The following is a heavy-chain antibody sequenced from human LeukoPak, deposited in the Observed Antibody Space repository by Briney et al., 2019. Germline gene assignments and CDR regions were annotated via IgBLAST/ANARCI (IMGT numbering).Heavy chain of an antibody. CDR3: AKGRFLDAFDI. V-gene: IGHV4-59*01. D-gene: IGHD3-3*01. J-gene: IGHJ3*02. CDR2: IYYSGST. CDR1: GGSISSYH. Sequence: PSETRSLTCTVSGGSISSYHWSWIRQPPGKGLEWIGYIYYSGSTKYKPSLKSRVTISVDTSKNQFSLKLSSVTAADTAVYYCAKGRFLDAFDIWGQGTMVTVSS.